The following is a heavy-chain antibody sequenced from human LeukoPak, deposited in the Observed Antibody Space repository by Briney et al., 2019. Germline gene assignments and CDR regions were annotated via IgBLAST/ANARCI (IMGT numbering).Heavy chain of an antibody. CDR2: ISTSSSYI. CDR1: GFTFSTYS. V-gene: IGHV3-21*01. CDR3: AIWGTRDSFDI. J-gene: IGHJ3*02. Sequence: GGSLRLSCAASGFTFSTYSMNLIHQAPDKGLELVSSISTSSSYIYYADSVKGRFTISRDNAKNSLYLQLNSLRAEDTAEYYCAIWGTRDSFDIWGQGTMVTVSS. D-gene: IGHD3-16*01.